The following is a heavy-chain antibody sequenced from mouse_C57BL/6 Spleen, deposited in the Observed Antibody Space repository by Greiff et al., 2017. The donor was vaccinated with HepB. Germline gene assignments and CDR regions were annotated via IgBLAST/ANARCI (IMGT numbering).Heavy chain of an antibody. CDR3: AKNYYGSRDYAMDY. Sequence: VQVVESGPGLVQPSQSLSITCTVSGFSLTSYGVHWVRQSPGKGLEWLGVIWRGGSTDYNAAFMSRLSITKDNSKSQVFFKMNSLQADDTAIYYCAKNYYGSRDYAMDYWGQGTSVTVSS. CDR2: IWRGGST. D-gene: IGHD1-1*01. J-gene: IGHJ4*01. V-gene: IGHV2-5*01. CDR1: GFSLTSYG.